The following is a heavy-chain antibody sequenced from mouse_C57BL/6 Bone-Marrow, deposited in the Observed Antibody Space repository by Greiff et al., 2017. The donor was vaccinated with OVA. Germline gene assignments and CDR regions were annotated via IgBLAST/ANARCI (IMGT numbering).Heavy chain of an antibody. D-gene: IGHD1-1*01. Sequence: EVKLVESGGGLVQPGGSLKLSCAASGFTFSDYYMYWVRQTPEQRLEWVAYISNGGGSTYYPDTVKGRSTLSRDNAKNTLYLQMSRLKSEDTAIYCCARREIYCEFAYWGKGTLVTVSA. V-gene: IGHV5-12*01. CDR3: ARREIYCEFAY. CDR2: ISNGGGST. J-gene: IGHJ3*01. CDR1: GFTFSDYY.